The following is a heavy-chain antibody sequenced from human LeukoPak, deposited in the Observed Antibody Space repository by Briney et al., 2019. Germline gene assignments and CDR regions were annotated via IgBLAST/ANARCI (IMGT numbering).Heavy chain of an antibody. D-gene: IGHD6-19*01. V-gene: IGHV4-34*01. CDR3: ASSGYYGMDV. J-gene: IGHJ6*02. CDR2: INHSGST. Sequence: GSLRLSCAASGFTFSSYGMHWVRQAPGKGLEWIGEINHSGSTNYNPSLKSRVTISVDTSKNQFSLKLSSVTAADTAVYYCASSGYYGMDVWGQGTTVTVSS. CDR1: GFTFSSYG.